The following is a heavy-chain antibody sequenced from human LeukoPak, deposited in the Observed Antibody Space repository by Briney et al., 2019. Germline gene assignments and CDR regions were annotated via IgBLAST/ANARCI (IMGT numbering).Heavy chain of an antibody. V-gene: IGHV1-18*01. Sequence: ASVKVSCKASGYTFTSYGISWVRQAPGQGLEWMGWISAYSGNTNYAQKLQGRVTMTTDTSTSTAYMELRSLRSDDTAVYYCARSSSPLLLCVRHRGWFDPWGQGTLVTVSS. CDR1: GYTFTSYG. CDR2: ISAYSGNT. D-gene: IGHD3-10*01. J-gene: IGHJ5*02. CDR3: ARSSSPLLLCVRHRGWFDP.